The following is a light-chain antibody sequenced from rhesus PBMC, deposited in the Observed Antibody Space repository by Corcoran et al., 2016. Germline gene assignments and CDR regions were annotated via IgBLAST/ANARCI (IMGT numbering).Light chain of an antibody. CDR2: ASS. CDR3: QHGYGIPYS. Sequence: DLQMTQSPSSLSASVGDRVTITCQVSQGISNNLAWYQQKPGKVSKLLIYASSPLKSGVPSRFSGSGSGTDFTLPLSSLRPEDFATYYCQHGYGIPYSFGQGTKVEIK. J-gene: IGKJ2*01. V-gene: IGKV1S17*01. CDR1: QGISNN.